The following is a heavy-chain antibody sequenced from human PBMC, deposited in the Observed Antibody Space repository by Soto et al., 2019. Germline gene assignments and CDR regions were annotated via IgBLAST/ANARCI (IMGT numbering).Heavy chain of an antibody. V-gene: IGHV5-51*01. CDR1: GYSFTSYW. CDR3: ARLMHSRSALPHSFDY. Sequence: GESLKISCKGSGYSFTSYWIGWVRQMPGKGLEWMGIIYPGDSDTRYSPSFQGQVTISADKSISTAYLQWSSLKASDTAMYYCARLMHSRSALPHSFDYRGQGTLVTVSS. D-gene: IGHD6-6*01. J-gene: IGHJ4*02. CDR2: IYPGDSDT.